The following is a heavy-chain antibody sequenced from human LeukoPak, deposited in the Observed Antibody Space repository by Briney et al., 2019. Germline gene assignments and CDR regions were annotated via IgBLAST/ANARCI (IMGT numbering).Heavy chain of an antibody. D-gene: IGHD3-22*01. CDR1: GFTFSSYS. J-gene: IGHJ4*02. V-gene: IGHV3-21*04. Sequence: PGGSLRLSCAASGFTFSSYSMNWVRQAPGKGLEWVSSISSSSSYIYYADSVKGRFTISRDNSKNTLYLQMNSLRAEDTAVYYCAKDLTQYYYDSSGYYYAPGYWGQGTLVTVSS. CDR2: ISSSSSYI. CDR3: AKDLTQYYYDSSGYYYAPGY.